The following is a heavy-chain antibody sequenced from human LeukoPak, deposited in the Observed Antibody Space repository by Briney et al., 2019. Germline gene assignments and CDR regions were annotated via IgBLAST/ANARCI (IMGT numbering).Heavy chain of an antibody. J-gene: IGHJ6*03. V-gene: IGHV1-69*05. Sequence: GASVKVSCKASGGTFSSYAISWVRQAPGQGLEWMGGIIPIFGTANYAQKFQGRVTITTDESTSTAYMELSSLRSEDTAVYYCARGVVVVPAATYYYYMDVWGQGTTVTVSS. CDR3: ARGVVVVPAATYYYYMDV. CDR2: IIPIFGTA. CDR1: GGTFSSYA. D-gene: IGHD2-2*01.